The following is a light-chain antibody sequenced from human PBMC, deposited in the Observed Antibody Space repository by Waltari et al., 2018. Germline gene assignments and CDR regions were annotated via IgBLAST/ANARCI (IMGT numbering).Light chain of an antibody. Sequence: DIVLTQSPATLSLSPGERATLSCRASQYIHANLAWYQQKPGQAPRLFVYDASNRATGIPARVSGSGSGTDFTLTISSLDPEDSAVYYCAQRNDWPITFGQGTRVEIK. J-gene: IGKJ5*01. V-gene: IGKV3-11*01. CDR2: DAS. CDR3: AQRNDWPIT. CDR1: QYIHAN.